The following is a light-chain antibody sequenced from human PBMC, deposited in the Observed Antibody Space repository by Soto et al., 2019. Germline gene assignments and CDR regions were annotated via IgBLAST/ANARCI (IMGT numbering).Light chain of an antibody. CDR1: SSDVGDYDY. CDR2: EVS. Sequence: QSALTQPPSASGSPGQSVTISCTGTSSDVGDYDYVSWYQQHPGKAPKVMIYEVSKRPSGVPDRFSGSKSGNTASLTVSGLQAEDEADYYCSSYAGSNTPDVFGTGTKVTVL. J-gene: IGLJ1*01. CDR3: SSYAGSNTPDV. V-gene: IGLV2-8*01.